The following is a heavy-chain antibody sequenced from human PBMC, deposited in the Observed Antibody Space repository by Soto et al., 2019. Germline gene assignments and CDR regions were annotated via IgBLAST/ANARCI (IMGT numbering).Heavy chain of an antibody. D-gene: IGHD1-7*01. CDR1: GYTFTSYG. V-gene: IGHV1-18*01. CDR3: ARDDWGITGTIVYYYYMDV. Sequence: QVQLVQSGAEVKKPGASVKVSCKASGYTFTSYGISWVRQAPGQGLEWMGWISAYNGNTNYAQKLQGRVTMTTDTSTSTAYMELRSLRSEDTAVYYCARDDWGITGTIVYYYYMDVWGKGTTVTVSS. CDR2: ISAYNGNT. J-gene: IGHJ6*03.